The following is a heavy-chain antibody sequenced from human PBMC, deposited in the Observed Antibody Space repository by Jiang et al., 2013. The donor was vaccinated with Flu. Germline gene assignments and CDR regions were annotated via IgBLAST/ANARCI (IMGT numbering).Heavy chain of an antibody. CDR1: GVSVSNFY. CDR2: VYHIGNINY. V-gene: IGHV4-59*02. J-gene: IGHJ3*02. Sequence: LLKPSETLSLTCTVSGVSVSNFYWNWIRQSPGKGLEWIGYVYHIGNINYNYNPSLQSRASISIDTSKNQFSLKLTSLTAADTAVYYCARVMRHTTGWLYGGRAFDIWSQGTAVTVSS. CDR3: ARVMRHTTGWLYGGRAFDI. D-gene: IGHD3-9*01.